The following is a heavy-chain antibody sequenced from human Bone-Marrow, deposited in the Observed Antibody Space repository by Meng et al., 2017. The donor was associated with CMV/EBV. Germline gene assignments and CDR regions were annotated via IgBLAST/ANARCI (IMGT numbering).Heavy chain of an antibody. CDR2: IIPNSGVT. J-gene: IGHJ4*02. Sequence: ASVKVSCKASGYTFTDYYVHWVRQAPGQRLEWMGWIIPNSGVTDYAQKFRGRVTMTRDTSINTAYMELSRLRSDDTAVYYCARAYFDIFRHDYWGQGTLVTFSS. V-gene: IGHV1-2*02. CDR3: ARAYFDIFRHDY. CDR1: GYTFTDYY. D-gene: IGHD3-9*01.